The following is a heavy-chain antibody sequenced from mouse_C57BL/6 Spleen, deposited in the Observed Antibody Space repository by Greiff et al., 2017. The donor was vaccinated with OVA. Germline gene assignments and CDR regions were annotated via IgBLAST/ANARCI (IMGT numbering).Heavy chain of an antibody. CDR2: INYDGSST. CDR1: GFTFSDYY. CDR3: ARDPDYYGSSLYWYFDV. V-gene: IGHV5-16*01. J-gene: IGHJ1*03. Sequence: EVQLVESEGGLVQPGSSMKLSCTASGFTFSDYYMAWVRQVPEKGLEWVANINYDGSSTYYLDSLKSRFIISRDNAKNILYLQMSSLKSEDTATYYCARDPDYYGSSLYWYFDVWGTGTTVTVSS. D-gene: IGHD1-1*01.